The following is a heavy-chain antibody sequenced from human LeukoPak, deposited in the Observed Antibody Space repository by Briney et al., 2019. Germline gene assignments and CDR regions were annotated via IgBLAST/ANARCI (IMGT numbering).Heavy chain of an antibody. CDR2: INQDGSEK. D-gene: IGHD3-16*01. CDR3: ARGYRLT. V-gene: IGHV3-7*01. J-gene: IGHJ5*02. Sequence: GGSLRLSCAASGFTFSNYWMSWVRQAPGKGLEWGANINQDGSEKYYVGSVKGRFTISRDNAKNSLYLQMNSLSAEDTAVYYCARGYRLTWGQGALVTVSS. CDR1: GFTFSNYW.